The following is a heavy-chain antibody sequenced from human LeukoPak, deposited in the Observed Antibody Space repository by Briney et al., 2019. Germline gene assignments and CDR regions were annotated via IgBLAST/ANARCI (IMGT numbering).Heavy chain of an antibody. Sequence: GGSLRLSCAASGFTVSSNYMSWVRQAPGKGLEWVSVIYSGGSTYYADSVKGRFTISRDNSKNTLYLQMNSLRAEDTAVYCCARSSGWYKGSSWFDPWGQGTLVTVSS. CDR1: GFTVSSNY. CDR2: IYSGGST. V-gene: IGHV3-53*01. J-gene: IGHJ5*02. D-gene: IGHD6-19*01. CDR3: ARSSGWYKGSSWFDP.